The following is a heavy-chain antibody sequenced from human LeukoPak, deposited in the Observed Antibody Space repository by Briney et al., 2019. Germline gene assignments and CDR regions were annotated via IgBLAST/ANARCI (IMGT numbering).Heavy chain of an antibody. CDR2: FDPEDGET. D-gene: IGHD1-14*01. CDR1: GYTLTELS. CDR3: ATFRTTGVWYYFDY. V-gene: IGHV1-24*01. Sequence: ASVKVSCKVSGYTLTELSMHWVRQAPGKGLEWMGGFDPEDGETIYAQKFQGRVTMTEGTSTDTAYMELSSLRSEDTAVYYCATFRTTGVWYYFDYWGQGTLVTVSS. J-gene: IGHJ4*02.